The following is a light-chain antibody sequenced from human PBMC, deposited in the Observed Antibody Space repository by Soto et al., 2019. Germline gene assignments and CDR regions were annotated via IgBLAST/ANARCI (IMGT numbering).Light chain of an antibody. CDR1: QTIMTY. Sequence: DIQITQSPSSLSSSVGDEVAITCLGSQTIMTYLNWYQLKPGKPPRLLIYAASSLQSGVPSRFSGSGSGTDFTLTISSLQPEDFATYSCQQSYNSPQTFGRGTKVDIK. CDR2: AAS. J-gene: IGKJ1*01. V-gene: IGKV1-39*01. CDR3: QQSYNSPQT.